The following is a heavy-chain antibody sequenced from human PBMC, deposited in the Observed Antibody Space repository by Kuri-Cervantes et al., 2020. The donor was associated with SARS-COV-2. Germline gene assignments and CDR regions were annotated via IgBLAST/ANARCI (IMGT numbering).Heavy chain of an antibody. Sequence: ASVKVSCKASGYTFTSYGISWVRQAPGQGLEWMGWISAYNGNTNYALKLQGRVTMTTDTSTSTAYMELRSLRSDDTAVYYCARESYGDYVCDYWGQGTLVTVSS. CDR3: ARESYGDYVCDY. V-gene: IGHV1-18*01. CDR2: ISAYNGNT. D-gene: IGHD4-17*01. J-gene: IGHJ4*02. CDR1: GYTFTSYG.